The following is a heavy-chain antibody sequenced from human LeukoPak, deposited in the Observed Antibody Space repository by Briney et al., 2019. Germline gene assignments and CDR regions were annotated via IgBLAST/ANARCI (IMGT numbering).Heavy chain of an antibody. CDR1: GYTFTSNY. CDR2: IYPRDGST. V-gene: IGHV1-46*01. D-gene: IGHD6-19*01. CDR3: ARSLPPWLVLDGFDY. J-gene: IGHJ4*02. Sequence: ASVKVSCKASGYTFTSNYIHWVRQAPGQGLEWMGMIYPRDGSTSYAQKFQGRVTVTRDTSTSTVHMELSSLRSEDTAVYYCARSLPPWLVLDGFDYWGQGTLVTVSS.